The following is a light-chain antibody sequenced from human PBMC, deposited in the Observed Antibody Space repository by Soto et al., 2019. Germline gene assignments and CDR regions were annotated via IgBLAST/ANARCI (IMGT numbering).Light chain of an antibody. Sequence: EIVLTQSPATLTLSPGERATLSCRASQNVGGYLAWYQQKPGQAPRLLISDASNRAAGIPARFSGIGSGTDFTLTISSLEPEDFAVYYCQQRNSWPLTFGGGTKVEIK. CDR2: DAS. CDR1: QNVGGY. V-gene: IGKV3-11*01. J-gene: IGKJ4*01. CDR3: QQRNSWPLT.